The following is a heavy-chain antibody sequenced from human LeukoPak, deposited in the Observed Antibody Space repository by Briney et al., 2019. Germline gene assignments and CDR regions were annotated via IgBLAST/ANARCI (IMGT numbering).Heavy chain of an antibody. CDR3: VKDLNGTWSFDY. CDR2: ISSNEYDT. V-gene: IGHV3-64D*06. J-gene: IGHJ4*02. Sequence: GGSLRLSCSASGFTFSAYFMHWVRQAPGKGLEYVPSISSNEYDTYYADSVKGRFTISRDNSKNTLFLQMSSLRAEDTAVYYCVKDLNGTWSFDYWGQGTLVTVSS. D-gene: IGHD2-8*01. CDR1: GFTFSAYF.